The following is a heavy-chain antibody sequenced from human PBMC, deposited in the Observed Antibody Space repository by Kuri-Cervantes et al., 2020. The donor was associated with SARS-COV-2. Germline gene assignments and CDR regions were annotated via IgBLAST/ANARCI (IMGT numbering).Heavy chain of an antibody. V-gene: IGHV1-2*04. CDR2: INPNSGGT. CDR3: ARLLYYYTSGTDPLDN. J-gene: IGHJ4*02. Sequence: ASVKVSCKASGYTFTGYYMHWVRQAPGQGLEWMGWINPNSGGTNYAQKFQGWVTMNRDTSISTVYMELSRLRSDDTAVYYCARLLYYYTSGTDPLDNWGQGTLVTVSS. D-gene: IGHD3-10*01. CDR1: GYTFTGYY.